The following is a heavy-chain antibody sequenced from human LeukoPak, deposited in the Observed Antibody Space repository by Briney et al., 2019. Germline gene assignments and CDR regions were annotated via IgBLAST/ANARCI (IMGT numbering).Heavy chain of an antibody. J-gene: IGHJ3*02. CDR2: IIPILGIA. Sequence: GSSVKVSCKASGGTFSSYTISWVRQAPGQGLEWMGRIIPILGIANYAQKFQGRVTITADKPTSTAYMELSSLRSEDTAVYYCAAHYYDSSGHNPIDAFDIWGQGTMVTVSS. CDR1: GGTFSSYT. D-gene: IGHD3-22*01. V-gene: IGHV1-69*02. CDR3: AAHYYDSSGHNPIDAFDI.